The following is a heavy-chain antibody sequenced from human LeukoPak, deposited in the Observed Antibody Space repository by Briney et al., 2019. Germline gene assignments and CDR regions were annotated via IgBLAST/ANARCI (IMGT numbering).Heavy chain of an antibody. D-gene: IGHD3-22*01. Sequence: GGSLRLSCAASGFTFSSYWMSWVRQAPGKGLEWVANIKQDGSEKYYVDSVKGRFTISRDNAKNSLYLQMNSLRAEDTAVYYCVRDLYRIVVVPHYFDYWGQGTLVTVSS. CDR2: IKQDGSEK. CDR3: VRDLYRIVVVPHYFDY. J-gene: IGHJ4*02. V-gene: IGHV3-7*01. CDR1: GFTFSSYW.